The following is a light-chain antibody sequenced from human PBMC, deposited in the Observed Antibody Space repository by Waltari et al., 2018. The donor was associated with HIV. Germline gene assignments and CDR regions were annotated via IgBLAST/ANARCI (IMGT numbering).Light chain of an antibody. J-gene: IGLJ1*01. Sequence: QSVLTQPPSVSAAPGPKVTIPRSGISSNLGTNSVSWYQQLPGPAPKLLIYYNSKRPSGIPDRFSGSKSGTSATLAITGLQTGDEADYYCGTWDSSLSAGGVFGTGTRVTVL. CDR3: GTWDSSLSAGGV. CDR2: YNS. CDR1: SSNLGTNS. V-gene: IGLV1-51*01.